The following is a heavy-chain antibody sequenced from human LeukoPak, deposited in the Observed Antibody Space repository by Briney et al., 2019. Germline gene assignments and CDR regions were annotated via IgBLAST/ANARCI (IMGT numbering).Heavy chain of an antibody. Sequence: GASVKVSCKASGGTFSSYAINWVRQAPGQGLEWMGRTIPMLGTVNYAQKFQGRVTIIADKFTSTAYMELSSLRSEDTAVYYCARGSKVVPANVYYYYYYMDVWGKGTTVTVSS. J-gene: IGHJ6*03. V-gene: IGHV1-69*04. CDR3: ARGSKVVPANVYYYYYYMDV. CDR1: GGTFSSYA. D-gene: IGHD2-2*01. CDR2: TIPMLGTV.